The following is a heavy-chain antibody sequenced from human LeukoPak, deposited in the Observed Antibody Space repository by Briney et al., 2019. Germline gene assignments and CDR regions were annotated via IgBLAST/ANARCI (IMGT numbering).Heavy chain of an antibody. CDR3: ARGVPIVGTTLYF. J-gene: IGHJ4*02. D-gene: IGHD1-26*01. CDR2: INPDGSST. V-gene: IGHV3-74*01. Sequence: GGSLRLSCAASGFTFTSYWMDWVRQAPGKGLVWVSRINPDGSSTTYADSVKGRFTISRDNAKNTLYLQMNSLRAEDTAVYYCARGVPIVGTTLYFWGQGTLVTVSS. CDR1: GFTFTSYW.